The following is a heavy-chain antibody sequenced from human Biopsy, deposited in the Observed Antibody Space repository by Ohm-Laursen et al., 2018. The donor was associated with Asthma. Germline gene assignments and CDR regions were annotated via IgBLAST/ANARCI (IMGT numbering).Heavy chain of an antibody. V-gene: IGHV3-30*03. J-gene: IGHJ3*02. D-gene: IGHD3-22*01. CDR2: VSYDGHNK. Sequence: SLRLSCTASGFVFSQCGMHWVRQGPGKGLEWVALVSYDGHNKYYEDSVKGRFTISRDNSRNRLYLQINRLTVEDSAVYFCARQSGQDYGDSSGFDIWGQGTKVAVSS. CDR3: ARQSGQDYGDSSGFDI. CDR1: GFVFSQCG.